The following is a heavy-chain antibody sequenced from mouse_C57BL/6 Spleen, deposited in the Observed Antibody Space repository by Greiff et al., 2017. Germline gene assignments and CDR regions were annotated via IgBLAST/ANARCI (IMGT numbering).Heavy chain of an antibody. D-gene: IGHD1-1*01. CDR2: IDPSDSYT. CDR3: ARGGITTVVATDY. J-gene: IGHJ2*01. Sequence: VKLQQPGAELVMPGASVKLSCKASGYTFTSYWMHWVKQRPGQGLEWIGEIDPSDSYTNYNQKFKGKSTLTVDKSSSTAYMPLSSLTSEDSAVYYCARGGITTVVATDYWGQGTTLTVSS. CDR1: GYTFTSYW. V-gene: IGHV1-69*01.